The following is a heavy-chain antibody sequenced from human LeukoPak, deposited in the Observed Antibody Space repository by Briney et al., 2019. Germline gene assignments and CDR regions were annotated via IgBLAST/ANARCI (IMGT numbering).Heavy chain of an antibody. CDR1: GFTFSSYC. V-gene: IGHV3-30*02. J-gene: IGHJ4*02. CDR3: ARGVILVVRAAIPFDY. CDR2: IRYGGSNK. D-gene: IGHD2-2*01. Sequence: GGSLRLSCAASGFTFSSYCMHWVRQAPGKGLEWVAFIRYGGSNKYYADSVKGRFTISRDNSKNTLYLQMTGLRAEDTAGYDCARGVILVVRAAIPFDYWGQGTLVSVSS.